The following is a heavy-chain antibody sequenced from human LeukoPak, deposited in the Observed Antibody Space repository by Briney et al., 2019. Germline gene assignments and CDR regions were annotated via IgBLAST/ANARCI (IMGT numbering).Heavy chain of an antibody. CDR2: INYSGST. Sequence: GSLRLSCAASGFTFSSYAMSWVRQAPGKGLEWIGEINYSGSTNYNPSLKSRVTISVDTSKNQFSLNLSSVTAADTAVYYCAGRLWRRDGYNLSAFDIWGQGTMVTVSS. CDR3: AGRLWRRDGYNLSAFDI. D-gene: IGHD5-24*01. V-gene: IGHV4-34*08. CDR1: GFTFSSYA. J-gene: IGHJ3*02.